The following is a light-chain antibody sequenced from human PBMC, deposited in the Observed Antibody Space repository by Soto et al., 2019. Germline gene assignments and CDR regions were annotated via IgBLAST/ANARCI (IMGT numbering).Light chain of an antibody. CDR3: QQYGSSHPFT. J-gene: IGKJ3*01. CDR2: GAS. V-gene: IGKV3-20*01. CDR1: QSIRSSY. Sequence: EIVLTQSPGTMSLSPGERSTLYCRASQSIRSSYLAWYQQKPGQAPRLLIYGASSRATGIPDRFSGSGSGTDFTLTISRLQPADLAVYYRQQYGSSHPFTFGPGTKVDIK.